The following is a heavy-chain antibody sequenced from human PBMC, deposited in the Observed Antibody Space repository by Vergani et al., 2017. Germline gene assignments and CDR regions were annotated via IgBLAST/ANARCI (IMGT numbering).Heavy chain of an antibody. CDR2: IIPIFGTA. CDR1: GGTFSSYA. D-gene: IGHD3-22*01. Sequence: QVQLVQSGAEVKKPGSSVKVSCKASGGTFSSYAISWVRQAPGQGLEWLGGIIPIFGTANYAQKCQGRVTITADKSTSTAYMELSSLRSEDTAVYYCASSLYYYDSSGYPLYYYYGMDVWGQGTTVTVSS. V-gene: IGHV1-69*06. J-gene: IGHJ6*02. CDR3: ASSLYYYDSSGYPLYYYYGMDV.